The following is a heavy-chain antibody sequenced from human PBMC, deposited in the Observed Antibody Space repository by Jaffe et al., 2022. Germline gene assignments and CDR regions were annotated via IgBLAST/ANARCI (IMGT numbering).Heavy chain of an antibody. CDR3: AKDRSSSWYYFDY. CDR1: GFTFSSYG. J-gene: IGHJ4*02. V-gene: IGHV3-30*02. CDR2: IRYDGSNK. D-gene: IGHD6-13*01. Sequence: QVQLVESGGGVVQPGGSLRLSCAASGFTFSSYGMHWVRQAPGKGLEWVAFIRYDGSNKYYADSVKGRFTISRDNSKNTLYLQMNSLRAEDTAVYYCAKDRSSSWYYFDYWGQGTLVTVSS.